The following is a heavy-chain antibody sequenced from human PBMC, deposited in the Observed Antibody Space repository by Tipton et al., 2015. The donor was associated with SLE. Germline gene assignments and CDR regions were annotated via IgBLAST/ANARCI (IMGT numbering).Heavy chain of an antibody. CDR3: AKDTNWAFDY. CDR2: MNTGGTT. V-gene: IGHV3-23*01. Sequence: SLRLSCAASGFAFSNYAMGWVRQAPGKRPEWVSGMNTGGTTHYTDSVKGRFTISRDNSRSTLYLQMNSLRAEDTAVYYCAKDTNWAFDYWGQGTPFTVSS. D-gene: IGHD7-27*01. CDR1: GFAFSNYA. J-gene: IGHJ4*02.